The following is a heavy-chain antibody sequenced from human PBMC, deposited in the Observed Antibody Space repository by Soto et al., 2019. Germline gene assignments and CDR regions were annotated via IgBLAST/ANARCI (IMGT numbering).Heavy chain of an antibody. D-gene: IGHD6-19*01. CDR1: GYTFTSYA. CDR2: INAGNGNT. CDR3: ARGSGWYPPVDY. Sequence: QVQLVQSGAEEKKPGASVKVSCKASGYTFTSYAMHWVRQAPGQRLEWMGWINAGNGNTKYSQKFQGRVTITRDTSASTAYMERSSLRSEDTAVYYCARGSGWYPPVDYWGQGTLVTVSS. J-gene: IGHJ4*02. V-gene: IGHV1-3*05.